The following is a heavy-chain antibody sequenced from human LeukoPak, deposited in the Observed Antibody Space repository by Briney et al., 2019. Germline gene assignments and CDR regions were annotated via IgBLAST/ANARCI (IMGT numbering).Heavy chain of an antibody. Sequence: GESLQISCHASGDAFTNYWIGWGRPLPGKGRGWRGVINPGDSYNTYSPSFQRQVPISPDRSLITAYLQSRTLRASDTAIYYCARVHITASGPGADSWGQGTLVTVS. CDR3: ARVHITASGPGADS. J-gene: IGHJ5*01. CDR1: GDAFTNYW. D-gene: IGHD6-25*01. CDR2: INPGDSYN. V-gene: IGHV5-51*01.